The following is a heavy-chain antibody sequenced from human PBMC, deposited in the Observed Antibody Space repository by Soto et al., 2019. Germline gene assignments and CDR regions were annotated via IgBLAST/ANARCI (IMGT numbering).Heavy chain of an antibody. J-gene: IGHJ6*03. D-gene: IGHD3-10*01. V-gene: IGHV3-64*01. CDR2: ISSNGGST. Sequence: PGGSLRLSCAASGFTFSSYAMHWVRQAPGKGLEYVSAISSNGGSTYYANSVKGRFTISRDNSKNTLYLQMGSLRAEDMAVYYCARDKLGFGEVYYYYMDVWGKGTTVTVSS. CDR3: ARDKLGFGEVYYYYMDV. CDR1: GFTFSSYA.